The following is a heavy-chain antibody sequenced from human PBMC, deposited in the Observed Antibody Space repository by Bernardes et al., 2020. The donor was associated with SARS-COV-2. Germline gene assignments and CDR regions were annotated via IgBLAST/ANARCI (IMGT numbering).Heavy chain of an antibody. D-gene: IGHD5-12*01. J-gene: IGHJ4*02. V-gene: IGHV4-4*07. CDR3: ARDSGNIVTTTERFDY. CDR1: GGPISSDY. CDR2: IYSTGTT. Sequence: SASLSPTRTVSGGPISSDYWSLIPPPAGKGPEWIGRIYSTGTTNFNPSLKSRVTMSVHTSKNQFALKVTSVTAADTAVYYLARDSGNIVTTTERFDYWGQGTLVTVSS.